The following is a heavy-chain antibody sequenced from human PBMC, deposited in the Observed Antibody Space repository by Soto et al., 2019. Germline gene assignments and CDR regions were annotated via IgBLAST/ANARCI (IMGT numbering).Heavy chain of an antibody. J-gene: IGHJ4*02. D-gene: IGHD5-12*01. CDR2: INHSGST. V-gene: IGHV4-34*01. CDR1: GGSFSGYY. Sequence: QVQLQQWGAGLLKPSETLSLTCAVYGGSFSGYYWSWIRQPPGKGLEWIGEINHSGSTNYNPSLKRRVTISVDTSKNQFSLMLSSVTAADTAVYYCARIYSGYDFDYWGQGTLVTVSS. CDR3: ARIYSGYDFDY.